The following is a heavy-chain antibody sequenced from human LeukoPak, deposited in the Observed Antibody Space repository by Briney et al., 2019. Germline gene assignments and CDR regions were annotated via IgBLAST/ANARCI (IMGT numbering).Heavy chain of an antibody. Sequence: GRSLRLSCAASGFTFSSYAMHWVRQAPGKGLEWVAVISYDGSNKYYADSVKGRFTISRDNSKNTLYLQMNSLRAEDTAVYYCATLYGDDAFDIWGQGTMVTVSS. V-gene: IGHV3-30-3*01. CDR2: ISYDGSNK. J-gene: IGHJ3*02. CDR1: GFTFSSYA. D-gene: IGHD4-17*01. CDR3: ATLYGDDAFDI.